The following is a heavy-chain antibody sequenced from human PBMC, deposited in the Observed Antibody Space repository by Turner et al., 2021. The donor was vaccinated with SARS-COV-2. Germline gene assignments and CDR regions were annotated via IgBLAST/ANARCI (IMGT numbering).Heavy chain of an antibody. CDR1: GYTFTDYY. J-gene: IGHJ4*02. CDR3: ATDSYGTL. V-gene: IGHV1-2*02. CDR2: INPNSGGT. D-gene: IGHD5-18*01. Sequence: QVQLVQSGAEVKKPGASVKVSCQASGYTFTDYYMHWVRQAPGQGLEWMGWINPNSGGTNSAQKFQGRVTMTRDTSISTAYMELSRLRSDDTAVYYCATDSYGTLWGQGTLVTVSS.